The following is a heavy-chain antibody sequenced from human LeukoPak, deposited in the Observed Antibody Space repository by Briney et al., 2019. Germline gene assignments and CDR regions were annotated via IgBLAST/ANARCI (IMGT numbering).Heavy chain of an antibody. CDR3: ARELRLGYCSGGSCYYGMDV. J-gene: IGHJ6*02. D-gene: IGHD2-15*01. CDR2: INPNSGGT. V-gene: IGHV1-2*04. Sequence: GASVKVSCKASGYTFTGYYMHWVRQAPGQGLEWMGWINPNSGGTNYAQKFQGWVTMTRDTSISTAYMELSRLRSDDTAVYYCARELRLGYCSGGSCYYGMDVWGQGTTVTVSS. CDR1: GYTFTGYY.